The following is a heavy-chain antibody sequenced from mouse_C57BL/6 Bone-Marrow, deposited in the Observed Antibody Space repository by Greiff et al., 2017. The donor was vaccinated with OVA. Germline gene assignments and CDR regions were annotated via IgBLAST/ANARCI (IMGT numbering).Heavy chain of an antibody. Sequence: QVQLKQPGAELVKPGASVKMSCKASGYTFTSYWITWVKQRPGQGLEWIGDIYPGSGSTNYNEKFKSKATLTVDTSSSTAYMQLSSLTSEDSAVYYCAGSKGGNYYGAYWGQGTLVTVSA. CDR2: IYPGSGST. J-gene: IGHJ3*01. D-gene: IGHD1-1*01. CDR3: AGSKGGNYYGAY. V-gene: IGHV1-55*01. CDR1: GYTFTSYW.